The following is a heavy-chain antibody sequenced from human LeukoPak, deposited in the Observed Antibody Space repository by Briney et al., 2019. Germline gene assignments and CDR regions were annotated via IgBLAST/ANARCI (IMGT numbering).Heavy chain of an antibody. D-gene: IGHD3-22*01. CDR3: ARGTPPGGPCYYDSSRYLDY. CDR1: GFTVSSNY. Sequence: PGGSLRLSCAASGFTVSSNYMSWVRQAPGKGLEWVSIIYSGGSSYYADSVKGRFTISRDNSKNTLYLQMNSLRAEDTAVYYCARGTPPGGPCYYDSSRYLDYWGQGTLVTVSS. J-gene: IGHJ4*02. V-gene: IGHV3-66*02. CDR2: IYSGGSS.